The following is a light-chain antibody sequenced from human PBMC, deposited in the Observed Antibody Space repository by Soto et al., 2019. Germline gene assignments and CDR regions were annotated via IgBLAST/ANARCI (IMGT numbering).Light chain of an antibody. CDR1: QSVSTN. Sequence: EIVMTQSPTTLSVSPGERATLSCRASQSVSTNLAWYQQKPGQVPSLLIYGASTRASGIPARFSGSGSGTEFTLTIGSLQSEDFAVYYCQQYNSWPVTFGQGTKVDIK. J-gene: IGKJ1*01. CDR3: QQYNSWPVT. CDR2: GAS. V-gene: IGKV3-15*01.